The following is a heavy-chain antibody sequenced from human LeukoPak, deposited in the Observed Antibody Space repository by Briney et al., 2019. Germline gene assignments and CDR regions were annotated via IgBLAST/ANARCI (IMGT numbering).Heavy chain of an antibody. D-gene: IGHD3-9*01. CDR3: ARDRLHYDSLTGYPAD. CDR1: RFTFSSYF. Sequence: PGGSLRLSCAASRFTFSSYFMSWVRQAPGKGLEWVSVISGSGGTTYYAVSVKGRFTISRDNSKNTLYLQMNSLRAEDTAVYYCARDRLHYDSLTGYPADWGQGTLVTVSS. CDR2: ISGSGGTT. J-gene: IGHJ4*02. V-gene: IGHV3-23*01.